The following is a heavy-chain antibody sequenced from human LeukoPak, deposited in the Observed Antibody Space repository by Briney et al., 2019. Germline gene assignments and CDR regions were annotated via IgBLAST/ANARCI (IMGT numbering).Heavy chain of an antibody. Sequence: GGSLRLFCAASGFTFSGYAMHWVRQAPGKGLEWVTFIRYDGSNKYYADSVKGRFTISRDNSENTLYLQMNSLRAEDTAVYYCARSTKKQLDTAMVQDFDYWGQGTLVTVSS. D-gene: IGHD5-18*01. V-gene: IGHV3-30*02. J-gene: IGHJ4*02. CDR2: IRYDGSNK. CDR1: GFTFSGYA. CDR3: ARSTKKQLDTAMVQDFDY.